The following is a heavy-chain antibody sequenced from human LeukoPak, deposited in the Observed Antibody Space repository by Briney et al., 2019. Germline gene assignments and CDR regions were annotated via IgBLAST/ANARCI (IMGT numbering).Heavy chain of an antibody. V-gene: IGHV4-4*07. J-gene: IGHJ5*02. CDR1: GGSISSYY. Sequence: SETLSLTCTVSGGSISSYYWSWIRQPAGKGLEWIGRIYTSGSTNYNPSLKSRVTTSVDTSKNQFSLKLSSVTAADTAVYYCARERLGYSPSTKDWFDPWGQGTLVTVSS. D-gene: IGHD5-12*01. CDR3: ARERLGYSPSTKDWFDP. CDR2: IYTSGST.